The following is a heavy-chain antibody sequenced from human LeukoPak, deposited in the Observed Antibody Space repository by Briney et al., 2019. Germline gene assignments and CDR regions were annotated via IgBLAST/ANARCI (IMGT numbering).Heavy chain of an antibody. Sequence: PGGSLRLSCAASGFTFSSFEVNWVRQAPGKGLEWLSYISASGSGSHIYYADCVEGRFTISRDNAKNSLYLQMNSLRAEDTAVYYCAREDYYDSLGYFDLWGRGTLVTVSS. D-gene: IGHD3-22*01. J-gene: IGHJ2*01. CDR2: ISASGSGSHI. CDR1: GFTFSSFE. CDR3: AREDYYDSLGYFDL. V-gene: IGHV3-48*03.